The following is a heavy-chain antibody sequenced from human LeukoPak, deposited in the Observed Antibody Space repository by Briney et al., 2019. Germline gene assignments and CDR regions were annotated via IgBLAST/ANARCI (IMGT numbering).Heavy chain of an antibody. CDR2: ISYDGSNK. CDR3: AKFSMIRGLDY. CDR1: GFTFSSYA. J-gene: IGHJ4*02. D-gene: IGHD3-10*01. Sequence: GGSLRLSCAASGFTFSSYAMHWVRQAPGKGLEWVAVISYDGSNKYYADSVKGRFTISRDNSKNTLYLQMNSLRAEDTAVYYCAKFSMIRGLDYWGQGTLVTVSS. V-gene: IGHV3-30-3*02.